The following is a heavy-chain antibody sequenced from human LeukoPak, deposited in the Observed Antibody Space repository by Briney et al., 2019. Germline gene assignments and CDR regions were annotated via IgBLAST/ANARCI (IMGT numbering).Heavy chain of an antibody. V-gene: IGHV1-3*01. CDR1: GYTFTSYA. CDR3: ARGGYCGGDCYSIGY. Sequence: ASVKVSCKASGYTFTSYAMHWVRQAPGQRLEWMGWINAGNGNTKYSQKFQGRVTITRDTSASTAYMELRSLRSDDTAVYYCARGGYCGGDCYSIGYWGQGTLVTVSS. J-gene: IGHJ4*02. D-gene: IGHD2-21*02. CDR2: INAGNGNT.